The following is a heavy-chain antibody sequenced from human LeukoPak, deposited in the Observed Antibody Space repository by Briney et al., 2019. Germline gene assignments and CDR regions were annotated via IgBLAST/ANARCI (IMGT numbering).Heavy chain of an antibody. D-gene: IGHD6-25*01. Sequence: GGSLRLSCAASGFTFSSYAMDWVRQAPGNGLEWVAVISYDGSNKYYADSVKGRFTISRDNSKNTLYQQMNSLRAEDTAVYYCARALEAAVSAEYSQHWGQGTLVTVSS. CDR1: GFTFSSYA. V-gene: IGHV3-30-3*01. J-gene: IGHJ1*01. CDR2: ISYDGSNK. CDR3: ARALEAAVSAEYSQH.